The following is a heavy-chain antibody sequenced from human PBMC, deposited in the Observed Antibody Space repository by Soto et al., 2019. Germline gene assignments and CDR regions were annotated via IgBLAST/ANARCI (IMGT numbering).Heavy chain of an antibody. CDR2: IYYSGST. V-gene: IGHV4-59*01. CDR1: GGSISSYY. CDR3: ARAPRGNYGYPSYYDY. J-gene: IGHJ4*02. D-gene: IGHD3-10*01. Sequence: SETLSLTCTVSGGSISSYYWSWIRQPPGKGLEWIGYIYYSGSTNYNPSLKSRVTISVDTSKNQFSLKLSSVTAADTAVYYCARAPRGNYGYPSYYDYWGQGTLVTVSS.